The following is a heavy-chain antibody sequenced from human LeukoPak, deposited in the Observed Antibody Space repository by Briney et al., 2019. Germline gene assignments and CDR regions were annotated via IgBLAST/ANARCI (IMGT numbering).Heavy chain of an antibody. CDR3: ARDLRRYSSGWYGWFDP. CDR2: ISAYNGNT. V-gene: IGHV1-18*01. Sequence: GSSVKVSCKASGGTFSSYAISWVRQAPGQGLEWMGWISAYNGNTNCAQKLQGRVTMTTDTSTSTAYMEQRSLRSDDTAVYYCARDLRRYSSGWYGWFDPWGQGTLVTVSS. J-gene: IGHJ5*02. D-gene: IGHD6-19*01. CDR1: GGTFSSYA.